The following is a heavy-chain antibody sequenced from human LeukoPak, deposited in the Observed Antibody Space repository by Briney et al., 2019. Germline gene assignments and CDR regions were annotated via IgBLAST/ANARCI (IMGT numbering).Heavy chain of an antibody. CDR1: GYTFTSYG. D-gene: IGHD4-11*01. CDR3: ARDRHDYSNYYYYYGMDV. V-gene: IGHV1-18*01. CDR2: ISAYNGNT. J-gene: IGHJ6*02. Sequence: ASVKVSCKASGYTFTSYGISWVRQAPGQGLEWMGWISAYNGNTNHAQKFQGRLTLTTDTSTTTAYMELSSLRSEDTAVYYCARDRHDYSNYYYYYGMDVWGQGTTVTVSS.